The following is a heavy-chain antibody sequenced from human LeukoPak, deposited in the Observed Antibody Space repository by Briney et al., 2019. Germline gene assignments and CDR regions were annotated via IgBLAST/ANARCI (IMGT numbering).Heavy chain of an antibody. CDR1: GDSISNNNW. D-gene: IGHD2-2*01. CDR3: ARCESGSTSCYYHY. Sequence: SETLSLTCAVSGDSISNNNWWSWVRQPPGKGLEWIGEIFHSGDTNYKPSLKSRVTISVDKSKNQFSLKLSSVTAADTAVYYCARCESGSTSCYYHYWGQGTLVTVSS. CDR2: IFHSGDT. V-gene: IGHV4-4*02. J-gene: IGHJ4*02.